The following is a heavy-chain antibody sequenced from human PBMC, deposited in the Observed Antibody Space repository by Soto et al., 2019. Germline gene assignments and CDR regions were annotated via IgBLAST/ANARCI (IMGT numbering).Heavy chain of an antibody. CDR1: GGSISSYY. J-gene: IGHJ2*01. Sequence: QVQLQESGPGLVKPSETLSLTCTVSGGSISSYYWSWIRQPPGKGLEWIGYIYYSGSTNYNPSLKSPVTISVDTSKNQFSLKLSSVTAADTAVYYCARGRGGYFDLWGRGTLVTVSS. V-gene: IGHV4-59*01. CDR3: ARGRGGYFDL. CDR2: IYYSGST.